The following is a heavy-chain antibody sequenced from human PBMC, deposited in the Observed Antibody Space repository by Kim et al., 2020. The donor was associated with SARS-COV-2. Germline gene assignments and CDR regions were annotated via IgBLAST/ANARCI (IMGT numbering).Heavy chain of an antibody. CDR2: ISYDGSNK. CDR1: GFTFSSYG. V-gene: IGHV3-30*03. D-gene: IGHD6-19*01. CDR3: AIIIFSIAVAGTPFDY. Sequence: GGSLRLSCAASGFTFSSYGMHWVRQAPGKGLEWVAVISYDGSNKYYADSVKGRFTISRDNSKNTLYLQMNSLRAEDTAVYYCAIIIFSIAVAGTPFDYWGQGTLVTVSS. J-gene: IGHJ4*02.